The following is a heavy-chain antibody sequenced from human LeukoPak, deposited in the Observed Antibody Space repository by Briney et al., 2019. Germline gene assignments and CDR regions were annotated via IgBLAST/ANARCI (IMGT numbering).Heavy chain of an antibody. CDR3: ARGAQFGYFDY. J-gene: IGHJ4*02. CDR2: ISYDGSNK. CDR1: GFTFSSYA. Sequence: GGSLRLSCAASGFTFSSYAMHWVRQAPGEGLEWVAVISYDGSNKYYADSVKGRFTISRDNSKNTLYLQMNSLRAEDTAVYYCARGAQFGYFDYWGRGTLVTVSS. D-gene: IGHD3-16*01. V-gene: IGHV3-30-3*01.